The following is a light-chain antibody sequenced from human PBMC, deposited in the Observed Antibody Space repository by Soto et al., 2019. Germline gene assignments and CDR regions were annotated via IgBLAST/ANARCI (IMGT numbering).Light chain of an antibody. J-gene: IGKJ1*01. V-gene: IGKV3-15*01. CDR1: QSVGGN. CDR3: QQYHNWPPWT. CDR2: GAS. Sequence: EIVMTQSPVTLSVSPGERATLSCRASQSVGGNLAWYQQKYGQPPRLVIYGASTRATGIPARFSGSGSRTEFTLAISSLQSEDFAVYYCQQYHNWPPWTFGQGTKVE.